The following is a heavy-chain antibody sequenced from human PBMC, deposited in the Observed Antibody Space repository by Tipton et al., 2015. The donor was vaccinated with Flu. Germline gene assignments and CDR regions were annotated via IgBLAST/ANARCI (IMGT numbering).Heavy chain of an antibody. CDR2: ISAYNGNT. Sequence: QLVQSGAEVKKPGASVKVSCKASGYTFTSYGISWVRQAPGQGLEWMGWISAYNGNTNYAQKLQGRVTMTPDTSTSTAYMELRSLRSDDTAVYYCARANINYYYYYGMDVWGQGTTVTVSS. J-gene: IGHJ6*02. CDR1: GYTFTSYG. V-gene: IGHV1-18*01. CDR3: ARANINYYYYYGMDV.